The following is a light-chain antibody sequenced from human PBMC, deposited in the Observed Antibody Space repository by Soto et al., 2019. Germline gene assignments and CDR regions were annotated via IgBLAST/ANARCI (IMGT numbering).Light chain of an antibody. V-gene: IGKV3-20*01. CDR1: QSVSSSY. J-gene: IGKJ1*01. CDR2: GAS. CDR3: QQYCSSPWT. Sequence: EIVLTQSPGTLSLSPGERATLSCRASQSVSSSYLAWYQQKPGQAPRLLIYGASSRATGLPDRFSGSGSGTDFTLTISRLAPEDFAVYYCQQYCSSPWTFGQGTKVEIK.